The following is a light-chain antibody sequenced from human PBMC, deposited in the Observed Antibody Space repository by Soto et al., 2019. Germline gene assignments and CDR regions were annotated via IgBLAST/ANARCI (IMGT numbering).Light chain of an antibody. CDR3: QQYHSSPLIA. Sequence: EIVLTQSPGTLSLSPGERATLSCRASQTVSSAYLGWYQQKPGQAPRLLIYGTSSRATGIPDRFSGSGSGTDFTLTISRLEPEECAVYYCQQYHSSPLIAFGQGTRLEIK. CDR1: QTVSSAY. J-gene: IGKJ5*01. V-gene: IGKV3-20*01. CDR2: GTS.